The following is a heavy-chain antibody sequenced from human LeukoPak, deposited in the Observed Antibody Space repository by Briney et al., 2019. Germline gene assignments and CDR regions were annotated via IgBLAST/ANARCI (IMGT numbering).Heavy chain of an antibody. J-gene: IGHJ4*02. V-gene: IGHV3-9*03. D-gene: IGHD1-26*01. CDR3: AKATTPEGKGAFDY. CDR1: GFTFDDYA. CDR2: ISWNSGSI. Sequence: GGSLRLSRAASGFTFDDYAMHWVRQAPGKGLEWVSGISWNSGSIGYADSVKGRFTISRDNARNSLYLQMNSLRAEDMALYYCAKATTPEGKGAFDYWGQGTLVTVSS.